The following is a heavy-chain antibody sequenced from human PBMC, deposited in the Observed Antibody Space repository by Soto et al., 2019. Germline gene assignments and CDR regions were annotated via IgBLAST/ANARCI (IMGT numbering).Heavy chain of an antibody. Sequence: QVQLVQSGAEVKKPGASVKVSCKASGYTFTGYYMHWVRQAPGQGLEWMGWINPNSGGTNYAQKFQGWVTMTRDTSISTAYMELSRLRSDDTAVYYCARDRLFGSQYNWNDDGAFDIWGQGTMVTVSS. CDR2: INPNSGGT. J-gene: IGHJ3*02. CDR3: ARDRLFGSQYNWNDDGAFDI. D-gene: IGHD1-20*01. CDR1: GYTFTGYY. V-gene: IGHV1-2*04.